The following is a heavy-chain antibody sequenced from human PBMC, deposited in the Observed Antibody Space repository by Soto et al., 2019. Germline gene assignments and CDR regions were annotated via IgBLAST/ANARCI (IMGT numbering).Heavy chain of an antibody. J-gene: IGHJ4*02. V-gene: IGHV3-74*01. CDR2: INSDESNT. CDR3: ARYLVGGTAFWGYLDY. CDR1: GFTFSSYW. D-gene: IGHD1-1*01. Sequence: GGSLRLSCAASGFTFSSYWMHWVRQAPGKGLVWVSRINSDESNTNYADSVKGRFTISRDNAKNTLYLQMNSLRAEDTAVYYCARYLVGGTAFWGYLDYWGQGSLVPVSS.